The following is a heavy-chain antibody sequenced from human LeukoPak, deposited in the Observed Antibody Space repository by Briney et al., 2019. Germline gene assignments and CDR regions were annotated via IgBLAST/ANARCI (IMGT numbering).Heavy chain of an antibody. J-gene: IGHJ4*02. CDR3: ARGPPYYDILTGSDY. V-gene: IGHV4-34*01. Sequence: SETLSLTCAVYGGSFRGYYWSWIRQPPGKGQEWNGEINHSGSTNYNPSLKSRVTISVDTSKNQFSLKLSSVTAADTAVYYCARGPPYYDILTGSDYWGQGTLVTVSS. CDR1: GGSFRGYY. CDR2: INHSGST. D-gene: IGHD3-9*01.